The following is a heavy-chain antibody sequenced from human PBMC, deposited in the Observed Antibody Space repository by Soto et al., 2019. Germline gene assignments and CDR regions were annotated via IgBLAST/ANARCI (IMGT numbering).Heavy chain of an antibody. Sequence: SETLSLTCTVSGGSISSSSYYWGWIRQPPGKGLEWIGSIYYSGSTYYNPSLKSRVTISVDTSKNQFSLKLSSVTAADTAVYYCARRGYYFDYWGQGTLVTVSS. V-gene: IGHV4-39*01. CDR2: IYYSGST. CDR3: ARRGYYFDY. CDR1: GGSISSSSYY. J-gene: IGHJ4*02. D-gene: IGHD3-16*01.